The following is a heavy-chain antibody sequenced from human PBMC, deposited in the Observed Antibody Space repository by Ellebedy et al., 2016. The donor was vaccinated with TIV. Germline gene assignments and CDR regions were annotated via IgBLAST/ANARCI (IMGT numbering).Heavy chain of an antibody. CDR3: ARHLHSSSSSPLDF. J-gene: IGHJ4*02. CDR2: IYYSGST. D-gene: IGHD6-6*01. V-gene: IGHV4-39*01. Sequence: MPSETLSLTCIVSGGFISSSSYYWGWIRQPPGKELEWIGSIYYSGSTYYTPSLKSRVTISVDTSRNQFSLKLSSVTAADTAVYYCARHLHSSSSSPLDFWGQGTLVTVSS. CDR1: GGFISSSSYY.